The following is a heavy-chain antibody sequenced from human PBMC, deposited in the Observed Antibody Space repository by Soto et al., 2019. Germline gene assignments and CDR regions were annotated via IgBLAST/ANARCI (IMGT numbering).Heavy chain of an antibody. CDR2: ISGSGGST. J-gene: IGHJ4*02. Sequence: EVQLLGSGGGLVQPGGSLRLSCAASGFTFSSYAMSWVRQAPGKGLEWVSGISGSGGSTYYADSVKGRFTISRDNSKNTLYLQMNSLRAEDTAVYYCAKDRYCSGGSCSLEFDYWGQGTLVTVSS. D-gene: IGHD2-15*01. CDR3: AKDRYCSGGSCSLEFDY. CDR1: GFTFSSYA. V-gene: IGHV3-23*01.